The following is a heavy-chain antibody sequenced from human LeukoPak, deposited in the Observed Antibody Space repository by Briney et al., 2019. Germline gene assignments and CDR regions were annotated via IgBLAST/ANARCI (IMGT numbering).Heavy chain of an antibody. J-gene: IGHJ4*02. CDR1: GVSISNYY. Sequence: SETLSLTCTVSGVSISNYYWSWIRQPAGKGLEWIGRIYTSGSTKYNPSLKSRVTISVDTSKNQFSLKLSSVTAADTAVYYCARHRSSSRFDYWGQGTLVTVSS. V-gene: IGHV4-4*07. CDR2: IYTSGST. CDR3: ARHRSSSRFDY. D-gene: IGHD6-6*01.